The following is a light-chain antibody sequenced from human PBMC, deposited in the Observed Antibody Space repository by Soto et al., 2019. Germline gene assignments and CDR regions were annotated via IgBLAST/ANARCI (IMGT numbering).Light chain of an antibody. CDR3: HQYDNRPFT. Sequence: IQMTQCPSSLSASVGVTVTITCQASRDIDNYLNSYQQKPGKAPNLLINDASNLETGVPVKFSGSRSGTHFTLTISSLQPEDIGTYYCHQYDNRPFTFGQGTKVDIK. J-gene: IGKJ2*01. V-gene: IGKV1-33*01. CDR1: RDIDNY. CDR2: DAS.